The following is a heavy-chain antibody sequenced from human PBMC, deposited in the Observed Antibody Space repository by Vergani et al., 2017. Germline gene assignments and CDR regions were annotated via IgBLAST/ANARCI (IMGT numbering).Heavy chain of an antibody. CDR2: ISVSGGST. CDR3: AKDWMRYRPIDAFDI. V-gene: IGHV3-23*01. D-gene: IGHD1-26*01. Sequence: EVQLLESGGGLVQPGGSLRLSCAASVFTFSSYAISWFRQAPGKGLEWVSAISVSGGSTYYADSVKGRFTISRANSKTTLYLQMNSLRAEDTAVYYYAKDWMRYRPIDAFDIWGQGKMGTVFS. CDR1: VFTFSSYA. J-gene: IGHJ3*02.